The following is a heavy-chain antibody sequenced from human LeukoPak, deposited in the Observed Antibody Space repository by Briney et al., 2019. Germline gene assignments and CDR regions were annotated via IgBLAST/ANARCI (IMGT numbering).Heavy chain of an antibody. V-gene: IGHV3-23*01. J-gene: IGHJ4*02. CDR1: GFTFSSYA. Sequence: GGSLRLSCAASGFTFSSYAMSWVRQAPGKGLEWVSAISGSGGSTYYADSVKGRFTISRDNSKNTLYLQMNSLRAEDTAVYYCAKDRGYSSGWYLYYFDYRGQGTLVTVSS. D-gene: IGHD6-19*01. CDR2: ISGSGGST. CDR3: AKDRGYSSGWYLYYFDY.